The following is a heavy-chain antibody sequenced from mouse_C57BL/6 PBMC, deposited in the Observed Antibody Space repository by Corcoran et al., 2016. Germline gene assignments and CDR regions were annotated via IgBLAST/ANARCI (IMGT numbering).Heavy chain of an antibody. CDR3: ARSYYYGSSYDLFAY. CDR1: GYTFTDYN. J-gene: IGHJ3*01. Sequence: EVQLQQSGPERVKPGASVKIPCKASGYTFTDYNMDWVKQSHGKRLEWIGDINPNNGGTIYNQKFKGKATLTVDKSSSTAYMELRSLTSEDTAGYYCARSYYYGSSYDLFAYWGQGTLVTVSA. V-gene: IGHV1-18*01. D-gene: IGHD1-1*01. CDR2: INPNNGGT.